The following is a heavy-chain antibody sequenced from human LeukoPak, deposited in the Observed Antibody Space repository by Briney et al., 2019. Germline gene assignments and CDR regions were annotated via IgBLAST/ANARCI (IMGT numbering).Heavy chain of an antibody. J-gene: IGHJ4*02. CDR3: ARDSSYYGSGSFSD. D-gene: IGHD3-10*01. Sequence: GSLRLSCAASGFTFSTYEMNWVRQAPGKGLEWVSYISSSGSTIYYADSVKGRFTISRDNAKNSLYLQMNSLRAEDTAVYYCARDSSYYGSGSFSDWGQGTLVTVSS. V-gene: IGHV3-48*03. CDR1: GFTFSTYE. CDR2: ISSSGSTI.